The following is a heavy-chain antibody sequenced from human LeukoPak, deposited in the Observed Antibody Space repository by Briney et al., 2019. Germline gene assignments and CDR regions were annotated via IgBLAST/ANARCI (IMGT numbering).Heavy chain of an antibody. CDR2: ISSSGSTI. D-gene: IGHD4-11*01. CDR1: GFTFSSYE. CDR3: AREDYSNYYFDY. V-gene: IGHV3-48*03. J-gene: IGHJ4*02. Sequence: QTGGSLRLSCAASGFTFSSYEMNWVRQAPGKGLEWVSYISSSGSTIYYADSVKGRFTISRDNAKNSLYLQMNSLRAEDTAVYYCAREDYSNYYFDYWGQGTLVTVSS.